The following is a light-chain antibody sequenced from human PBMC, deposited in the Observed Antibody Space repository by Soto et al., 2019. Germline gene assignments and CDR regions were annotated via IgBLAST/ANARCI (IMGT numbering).Light chain of an antibody. CDR1: QSVSSNY. CDR3: QQYGSSRWT. J-gene: IGKJ1*01. V-gene: IGKV3-20*01. CDR2: GAS. Sequence: EIVLTQSPGTLSLSPGERVTLSCRASQSVSSNYLAWYQQKPGQAPRLLIYGASSRATGIPDRFSGSGSGTDFTLTISRLEPEDFAVYYCQQYGSSRWTVGQGTK.